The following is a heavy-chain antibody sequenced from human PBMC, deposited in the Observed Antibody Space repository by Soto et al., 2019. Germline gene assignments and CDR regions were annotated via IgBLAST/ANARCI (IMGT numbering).Heavy chain of an antibody. V-gene: IGHV1-69*02. Sequence: QVQLVQSGAEVRKPGSSVKVSCQASGGTFSNSTVTWVRQAPGQGLEWMGRLLPILGLANYAQKFRCRHTITADKSTTTDYMERRSLKSEDTAIYYCARFKLGDDYWGQGTLVSVSS. CDR1: GGTFSNST. CDR3: ARFKLGDDY. CDR2: LLPILGLA. J-gene: IGHJ4*02. D-gene: IGHD5-12*01.